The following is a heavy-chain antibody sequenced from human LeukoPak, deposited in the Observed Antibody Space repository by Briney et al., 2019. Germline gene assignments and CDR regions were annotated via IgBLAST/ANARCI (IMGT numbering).Heavy chain of an antibody. V-gene: IGHV3-48*03. CDR1: GLTFSTYE. CDR3: ATQGRSMVRGV. J-gene: IGHJ4*02. CDR2: ISSSGSTI. Sequence: GGSLRLSCAASGLTFSTYEMNWVRQAPGKGLEWISYISSSGSTIHYADSVKGRSTISRDNAKNSLYLQMNRLRAEDTAVYYCATQGRSMVRGVWGQGTLVTVSS. D-gene: IGHD3-10*01.